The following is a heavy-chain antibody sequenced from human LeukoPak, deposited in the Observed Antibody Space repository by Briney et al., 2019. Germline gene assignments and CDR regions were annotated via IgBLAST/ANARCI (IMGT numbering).Heavy chain of an antibody. J-gene: IGHJ6*02. V-gene: IGHV3-30-3*01. CDR2: ISYDGSNK. CDR1: GFTLSSYA. Sequence: GRSLRLSCAASGFTLSSYAMHWVRQAPGKGLEWVAVISYDGSNKYYADSVKGRFTISRDNSKNTLYLQMNSLRAEDTAVYYCARDRAITIFGVDYYYGMDVWGQGTTVTVSS. CDR3: ARDRAITIFGVDYYYGMDV. D-gene: IGHD3-3*01.